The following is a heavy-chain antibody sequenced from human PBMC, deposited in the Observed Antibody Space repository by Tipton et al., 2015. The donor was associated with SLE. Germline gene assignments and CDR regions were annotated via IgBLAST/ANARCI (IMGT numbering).Heavy chain of an antibody. CDR1: GFTFSSYA. V-gene: IGHV3-23*03. J-gene: IGHJ4*02. Sequence: SLRLSCAASGFTFSSYAMSWVRQAPGKGLEWVSIIYSGGSTYYADSVKGRFTISRDNSKNTLFLQMNSLRAEDTALYYCAKAYSSSLSYWGQGPLFTVSS. D-gene: IGHD6-13*01. CDR3: AKAYSSSLSY. CDR2: IIYSGGST.